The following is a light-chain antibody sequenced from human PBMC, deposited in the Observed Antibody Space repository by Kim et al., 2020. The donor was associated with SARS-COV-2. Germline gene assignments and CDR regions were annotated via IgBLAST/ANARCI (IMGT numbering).Light chain of an antibody. CDR3: QQYGSSPPT. J-gene: IGKJ5*01. Sequence: SPGERAPPPCRARQSVSSSYLAWYQQKPVQAPRLLIYGASSRATGIPDRFSGSGSGTDFTLTISRLEPEDFAVYYCQQYGSSPPTFGQGTRLEIK. V-gene: IGKV3-20*01. CDR1: QSVSSSY. CDR2: GAS.